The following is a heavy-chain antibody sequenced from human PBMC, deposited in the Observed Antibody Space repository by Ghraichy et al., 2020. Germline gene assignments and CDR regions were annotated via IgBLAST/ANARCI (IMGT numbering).Heavy chain of an antibody. CDR2: IIPIFGTA. V-gene: IGHV1-69*13. J-gene: IGHJ6*02. CDR3: ARALPDPPTQTTVTVLEAGYGMDV. D-gene: IGHD4-11*01. CDR1: GGTFSSYA. Sequence: SVKVSCKASGGTFSSYAISWVRQAPGQGLEWMGGIIPIFGTANYAQKFQGRVTITADESTSTAYMELSSLRSEDTAVYYCARALPDPPTQTTVTVLEAGYGMDVWGQGTTVTVSS.